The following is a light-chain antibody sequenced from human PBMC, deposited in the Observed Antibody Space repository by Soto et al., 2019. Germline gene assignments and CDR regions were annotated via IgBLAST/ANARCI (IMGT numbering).Light chain of an antibody. V-gene: IGKV1-39*01. Sequence: DIQMTQSPSSLSASVGDRVTITCRASQSISSYLNWYQQKPGKAPKFLIYAASSLQSGVPSRFSGSGSGTNFPLTICSLQPEDFATYYCQQSYSTPYTFGQGNKLEIK. J-gene: IGKJ2*01. CDR3: QQSYSTPYT. CDR2: AAS. CDR1: QSISSY.